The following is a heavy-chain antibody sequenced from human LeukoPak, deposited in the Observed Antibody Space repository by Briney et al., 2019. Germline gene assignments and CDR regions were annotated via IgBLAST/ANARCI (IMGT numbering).Heavy chain of an antibody. CDR1: GYTFTGYY. J-gene: IGHJ2*01. CDR3: TRGGGVVVTTWYFDL. D-gene: IGHD2-21*02. V-gene: IGHV1-2*06. CDR2: INPNSGDT. Sequence: ASVTVSCKASGYTFTGYYMHWVRQAPGQGLEWMGRINPNSGDTNYAQKFQGRVTMTRDTSISTAYMELGRLRSDDTAVYYCTRGGGVVVTTWYFDLWGRGTLVTVSS.